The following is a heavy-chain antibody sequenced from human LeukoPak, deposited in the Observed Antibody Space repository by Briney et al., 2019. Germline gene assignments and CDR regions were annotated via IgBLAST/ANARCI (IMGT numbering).Heavy chain of an antibody. D-gene: IGHD3-22*01. CDR1: GFTFSSYW. CDR3: ARAPSPYYYDTTGYLFDY. CDR2: INSDGSST. Sequence: PGGSLRLSCAASGFTFSSYWMHWVRQAPGKGLMCVSRINSDGSSTSYADSVKGRFTISRDNAKNTLYLQMDSLRAEDTAVYYCARAPSPYYYDTTGYLFDYWGQGSLVTVSS. J-gene: IGHJ4*02. V-gene: IGHV3-74*01.